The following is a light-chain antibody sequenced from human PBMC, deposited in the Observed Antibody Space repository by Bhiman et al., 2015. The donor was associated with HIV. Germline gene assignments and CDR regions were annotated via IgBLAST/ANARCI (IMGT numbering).Light chain of an antibody. V-gene: IGLV3-1*01. Sequence: YELTQPPSVSVYPGQTASITCSGDKLGEQYVCWYQQKPGQSPVLVMYQDSKRPSGIPERFSGSNSGNTATLTISGTQAMDEADYYCQAWDTSSGVFGTGTRLTVL. J-gene: IGLJ1*01. CDR3: QAWDTSSGV. CDR1: KLGEQY. CDR2: QDS.